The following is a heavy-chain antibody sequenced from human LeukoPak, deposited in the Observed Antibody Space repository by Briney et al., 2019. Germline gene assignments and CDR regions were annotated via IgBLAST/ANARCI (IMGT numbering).Heavy chain of an antibody. D-gene: IGHD4-23*01. J-gene: IGHJ3*02. CDR1: GYSISSGYY. V-gene: IGHV4-38-2*01. CDR2: IYHSGST. Sequence: SETLSLTCAVSGYSISSGYYWGWIRQPPGKGLEWIGSIYHSGSTYYNPSLKSRVTISVDTSKNQFSLKPSSVTAADTAVYYCATVATVVSDDAFDIWGQGTMVTVSS. CDR3: ATVATVVSDDAFDI.